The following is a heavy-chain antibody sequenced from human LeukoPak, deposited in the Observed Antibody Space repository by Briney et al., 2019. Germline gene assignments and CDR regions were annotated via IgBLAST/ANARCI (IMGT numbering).Heavy chain of an antibody. CDR3: ARLLAYGSGGEAFDY. CDR1: GFTFSSYG. V-gene: IGHV3-30*03. D-gene: IGHD3-10*01. CDR2: ISYDGSNK. Sequence: PGGSLRLSCAASGFTFSSYGMHWVRQAPGKGLEWVAVISYDGSNKYYADSVKGRFTISRDNSKNTLYLQMNSLRAEDTAVYYCARLLAYGSGGEAFDYWGQGALVTVSS. J-gene: IGHJ4*02.